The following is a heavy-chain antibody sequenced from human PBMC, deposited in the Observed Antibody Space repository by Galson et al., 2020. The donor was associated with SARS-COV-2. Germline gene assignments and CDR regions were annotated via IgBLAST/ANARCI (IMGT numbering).Heavy chain of an antibody. CDR1: GGSISSSNW. CDR2: IYHSGST. D-gene: IGHD3-10*01. V-gene: IGHV4-4*02. CDR3: ASHYYGSGDPVEFDP. J-gene: IGHJ5*02. Sequence: ASETLSLTCAVSGGSISSSNWWSWVRQPPGKGLEWIGEIYHSGSTNYNPSLKSRVTISVDKSKNQFSLKLSSVTAADTAVYYCASHYYGSGDPVEFDPWGQGTLVTVSS.